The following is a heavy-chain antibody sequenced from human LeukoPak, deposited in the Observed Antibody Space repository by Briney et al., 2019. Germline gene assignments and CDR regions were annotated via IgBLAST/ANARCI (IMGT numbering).Heavy chain of an antibody. J-gene: IGHJ4*02. CDR1: GFSFSSSW. CDR3: ARGPQSSGWYEVDY. D-gene: IGHD6-19*01. CDR2: INSDGTST. V-gene: IGHV3-74*01. Sequence: GGSLRLSCAASGFSFSSSWMHWVRHAPGKGLVWVSRINSDGTSTSYADSVKGRFTISRDNAKNTLYLQMNSLRAEDTAVYYCARGPQSSGWYEVDYWGQGTLVTVSS.